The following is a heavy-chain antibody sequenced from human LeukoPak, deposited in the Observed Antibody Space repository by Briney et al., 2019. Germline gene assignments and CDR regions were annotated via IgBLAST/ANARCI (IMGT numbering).Heavy chain of an antibody. D-gene: IGHD2-2*01. Sequence: SVKDSCKASGGTFSSYAISWVLQAPGQGLEWMGGIIPIFGTANYAQKFQGRVTITTDESTSTAYMELSSLRSEDTAVYYCFIVVVPAAPGGYWVQGTLVTVSS. V-gene: IGHV1-69*05. J-gene: IGHJ4*02. CDR1: GGTFSSYA. CDR2: IIPIFGTA. CDR3: FIVVVPAAPGGY.